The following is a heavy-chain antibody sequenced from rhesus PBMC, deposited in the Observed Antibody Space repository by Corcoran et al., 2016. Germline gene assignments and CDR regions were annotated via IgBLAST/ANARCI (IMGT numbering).Heavy chain of an antibody. V-gene: IGHV4-80*01. CDR3: SDLYYALDY. CDR2: NKDNGRNT. CDR1: GGSFISYW. Sequence: QVQLQESGPGLVKPSETLSLTCAVSGGSFISYWWSWIRQPPGKGREWIGGNKDNGRNTNHTPARKMRATVSKDASKNPFSLNLSAVTAADTAVYYCSDLYYALDYWGQGVLVTVSS. J-gene: IGHJ4*01. D-gene: IGHD2-2*01.